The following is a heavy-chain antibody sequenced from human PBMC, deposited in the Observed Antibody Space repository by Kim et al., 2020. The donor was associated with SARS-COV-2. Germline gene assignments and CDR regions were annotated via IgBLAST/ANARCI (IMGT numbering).Heavy chain of an antibody. Sequence: SETLSLTCTVSGDSISSPSYCWSWIRQPSGRGLEWIATVYYTGSTYYSPSLRSRVTISVDTSKNQFSLTLSSVTAADTAVYYCARRGYNYGFGYFDPWGQGTLVTVSS. CDR3: ARRGYNYGFGYFDP. CDR2: VYYTGST. D-gene: IGHD5-18*01. CDR1: GDSISSPSYC. J-gene: IGHJ5*02. V-gene: IGHV4-39*01.